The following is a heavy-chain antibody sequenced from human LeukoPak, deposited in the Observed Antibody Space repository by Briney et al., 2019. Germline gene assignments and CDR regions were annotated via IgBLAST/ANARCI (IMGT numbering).Heavy chain of an antibody. D-gene: IGHD3-16*01. V-gene: IGHV3-30*02. Sequence: GGSLRLSCAASKFTFSNYGMHWVRQAPGKGLEWVAFIRYDGSNKYYADSVKGRFTISRDNSKNTLYLQMNSLRAEDTAVYSCARDRGRFDWGTSYLDYWGQGTLATVSS. J-gene: IGHJ4*02. CDR3: ARDRGRFDWGTSYLDY. CDR2: IRYDGSNK. CDR1: KFTFSNYG.